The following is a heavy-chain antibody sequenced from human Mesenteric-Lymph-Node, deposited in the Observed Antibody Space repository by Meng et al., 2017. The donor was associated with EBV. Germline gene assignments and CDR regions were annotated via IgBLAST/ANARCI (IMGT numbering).Heavy chain of an antibody. V-gene: IGHV3-30*03. J-gene: IGHJ4*02. CDR1: GFSFRNYG. D-gene: IGHD1-1*01. CDR3: ARDFASHTGLFDY. Sequence: QVQLVESGXGVVQPGXALRLSCAASGFSFRNYGMHWVRQAPGKGLEWVAVISYDGTNKYYADSVKGRFTISTDNSKNTLYLQMGSLRAEDTAVYYCARDFASHTGLFDYWGQGTLVTVSS. CDR2: ISYDGTNK.